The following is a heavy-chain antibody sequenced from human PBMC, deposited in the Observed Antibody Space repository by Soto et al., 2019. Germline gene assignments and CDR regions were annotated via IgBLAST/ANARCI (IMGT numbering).Heavy chain of an antibody. CDR1: GYTFTSYG. CDR3: ARDQRSIAAAAAFDY. J-gene: IGHJ4*02. V-gene: IGHV1-18*04. D-gene: IGHD6-13*01. Sequence: ASVKVSCKASGYTFTSYGISWVRQAPGQGLEWMGWISAYNGNTNYAQKLQGRVTMTTDTSTSTAYMELRSLRSDDTAVYYCARDQRSIAAAAAFDYWGQGTLVTVSS. CDR2: ISAYNGNT.